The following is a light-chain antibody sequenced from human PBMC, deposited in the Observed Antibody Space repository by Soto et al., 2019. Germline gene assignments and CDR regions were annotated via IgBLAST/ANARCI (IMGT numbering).Light chain of an antibody. J-gene: IGLJ1*01. CDR1: SSDVGGYNY. Sequence: QSALTQPASVSGSPGQSITISCTEPSSDVGGYNYVSWYQQHPGKAPKLMIYEVSNRPSGVSNRFSGSKSGNTASLTISGLQAEDEADYYCSSYTSSSPYVFGTGTKLTVL. CDR3: SSYTSSSPYV. V-gene: IGLV2-14*01. CDR2: EVS.